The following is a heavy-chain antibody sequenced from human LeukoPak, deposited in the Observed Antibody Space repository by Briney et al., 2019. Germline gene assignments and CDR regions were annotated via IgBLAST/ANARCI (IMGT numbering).Heavy chain of an antibody. CDR1: GFTFSSYD. CDR3: ARGVYDSSGYYSYFDY. V-gene: IGHV3-13*05. CDR2: IGTAGDP. D-gene: IGHD3-22*01. Sequence: GGSLRLSCAASGFTFSSYDMHWVRQAAGKGLEWVSAIGTAGDPYYPGSVKGRFTISRENAKNSLYLQMNRLRAGDTAVYYCARGVYDSSGYYSYFDYWGQGTLVTVSS. J-gene: IGHJ4*02.